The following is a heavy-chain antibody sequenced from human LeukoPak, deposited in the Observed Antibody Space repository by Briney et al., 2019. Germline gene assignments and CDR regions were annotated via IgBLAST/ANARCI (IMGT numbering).Heavy chain of an antibody. CDR3: AREDPQTTVPEGMDV. Sequence: PSETLSLTCAVYVGSFSGYYWSWIRQPPGKGLEWIGEINHSGSTNYNSSLKSRVTISVDTSKNQFSLQLRSVTAADTAVYYCAREDPQTTVPEGMDVWGQGTTVTVSS. D-gene: IGHD4-17*01. CDR1: VGSFSGYY. V-gene: IGHV4-34*01. CDR2: INHSGST. J-gene: IGHJ6*02.